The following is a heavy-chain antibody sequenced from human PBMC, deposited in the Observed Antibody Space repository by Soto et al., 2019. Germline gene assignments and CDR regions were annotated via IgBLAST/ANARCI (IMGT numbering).Heavy chain of an antibody. V-gene: IGHV3-23*01. D-gene: IGHD2-15*01. CDR1: GFTFNRYA. CDR2: ISGSGEKI. J-gene: IGHJ4*02. Sequence: EVQVLESGGGLVQPGGSLRLSCTASGFTFNRYAMSWVRQAPGKGLEWVLVISGSGEKIYYAESVKGRFTISRDNSKIMLYLQMNSLRVEDTAMYYCAKDRCSGGSCDSWDSWGQGTPVTVSS. CDR3: AKDRCSGGSCDSWDS.